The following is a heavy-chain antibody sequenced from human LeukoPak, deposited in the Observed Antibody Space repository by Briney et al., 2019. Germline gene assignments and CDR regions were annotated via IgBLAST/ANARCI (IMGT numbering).Heavy chain of an antibody. CDR2: MNPNSGGT. Sequence: GASVKVSCKASGYTFTTYDINWVRQATGQGLEWMGWMNPNSGGTNYAQKFQGRVTMTRVTSISTAYMELSRLRSDDTAVYYCAREQNSYCSGGSCYSSPNFDYWGQGTLVTVSS. J-gene: IGHJ4*02. CDR1: GYTFTTYD. D-gene: IGHD2-15*01. CDR3: AREQNSYCSGGSCYSSPNFDY. V-gene: IGHV1-2*02.